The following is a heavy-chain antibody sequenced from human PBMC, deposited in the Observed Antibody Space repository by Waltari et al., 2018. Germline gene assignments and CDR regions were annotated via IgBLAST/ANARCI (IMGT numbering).Heavy chain of an antibody. V-gene: IGHV4-4*07. CDR2: IYTSGST. Sequence: QVQLQASGPGLVKPSETLSLTCAVPCGFMRRYYWSWIRQPAGKGLEWIGRIYTSGSTNYNPSLKSRVTMSVDTSKNQFSLKLSAVTAADTAGYYCASSTVAYYYCMDVWGKGTTVTISS. J-gene: IGHJ6*03. D-gene: IGHD4-4*01. CDR3: ASSTVAYYYCMDV. CDR1: CGFMRRYY.